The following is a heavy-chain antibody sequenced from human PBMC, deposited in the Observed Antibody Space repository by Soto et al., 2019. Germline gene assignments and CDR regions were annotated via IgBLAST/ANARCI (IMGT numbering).Heavy chain of an antibody. CDR2: IFHGGNT. Sequence: SETLSLTCAVSGFFISSGNYWGWIRKPPGKGLEWIGSIFHGGNTYYNPSLKSRVTISVDMSKNQFSLKLNSVTAADTAVYYCARARWYDAFDVWGQGTVVPVSS. CDR1: GFFISSGNY. D-gene: IGHD2-15*01. CDR3: ARARWYDAFDV. J-gene: IGHJ3*01. V-gene: IGHV4-38-2*01.